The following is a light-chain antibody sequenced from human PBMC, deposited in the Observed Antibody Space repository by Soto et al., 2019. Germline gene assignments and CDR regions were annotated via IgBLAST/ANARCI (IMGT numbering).Light chain of an antibody. Sequence: EIVLTQSPATLSLSPGDRATLSCGASQSVTNNYLAWYQQKPGLAPRLLIYDASYRANGIPDRFSGSGSGTDFTLTISRLEPEDFVVYYCQQYVSSPRTFGQGTKVEIK. V-gene: IGKV3D-20*01. CDR2: DAS. CDR1: QSVTNNY. J-gene: IGKJ1*01. CDR3: QQYVSSPRT.